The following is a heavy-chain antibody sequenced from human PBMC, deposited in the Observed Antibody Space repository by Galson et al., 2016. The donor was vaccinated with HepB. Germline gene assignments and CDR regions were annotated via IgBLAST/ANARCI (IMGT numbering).Heavy chain of an antibody. J-gene: IGHJ5*02. D-gene: IGHD2-8*01. CDR2: IIPVFGTA. Sequence: SVKVSCKASGGTFSSYAISWVRQSPGQGLEWMGGIIPVFGTANYAQKFQGRVTITADESTSTAYMELSSLRSEDTAVYYCARAGEGRGWRVGPLVSWFDPWGQGTLVTVSS. V-gene: IGHV1-69*13. CDR3: ARAGEGRGWRVGPLVSWFDP. CDR1: GGTFSSYA.